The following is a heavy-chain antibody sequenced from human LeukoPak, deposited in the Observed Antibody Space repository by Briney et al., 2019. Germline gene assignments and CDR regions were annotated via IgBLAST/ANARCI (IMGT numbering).Heavy chain of an antibody. CDR3: VKSPSDGLDV. Sequence: QAGGSLRLSCAASGFTFSNAWMNWVRQAPGKGLEYVSTIFTNGDTTSYAASVKGRFTTSRDDSKNTLYLQMSSLRPEDTAVYYCVKSPSDGLDVWGQGATVTVSS. CDR1: GFTFSNAW. V-gene: IGHV3-64D*09. CDR2: IFTNGDTT. J-gene: IGHJ6*02.